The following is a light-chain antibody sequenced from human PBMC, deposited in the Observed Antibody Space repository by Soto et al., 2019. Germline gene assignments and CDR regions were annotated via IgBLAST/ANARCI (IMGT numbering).Light chain of an antibody. J-gene: IGKJ1*01. CDR3: QQYNNWRTWT. CDR1: QSVSSN. Sequence: EIGMTQSPATLSVSPGERATLSCRASQSVSSNLAWYQQKPGQAPRLLIYGASTRATGIPARFSGSGSGTEFTLTISSLQSEDFAVYYCQQYNNWRTWTFGQGTKVEIK. CDR2: GAS. V-gene: IGKV3-15*01.